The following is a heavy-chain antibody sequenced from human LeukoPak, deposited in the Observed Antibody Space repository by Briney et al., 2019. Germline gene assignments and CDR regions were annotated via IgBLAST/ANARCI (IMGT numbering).Heavy chain of an antibody. Sequence: GGSLRLSCAASGFSVSSNYMSWVRQAPGKGLEWVSVIYSGGSTYSADSVKGRFTISRDTSRNTLYLQMNSLRAEDTAVYFCVRGYSFGPYGMDVWGQGTTVTVSS. V-gene: IGHV3-53*01. J-gene: IGHJ6*02. D-gene: IGHD2-15*01. CDR2: IYSGGST. CDR3: VRGYSFGPYGMDV. CDR1: GFSVSSNY.